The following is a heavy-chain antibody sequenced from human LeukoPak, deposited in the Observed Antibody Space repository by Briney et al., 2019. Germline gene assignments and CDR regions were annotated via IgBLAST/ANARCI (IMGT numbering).Heavy chain of an antibody. V-gene: IGHV1-69*05. CDR1: GGTFSSYA. CDR3: ARGEGRRDGYNPLPY. D-gene: IGHD5-24*01. J-gene: IGHJ4*02. Sequence: SVKVSCKASGGTFSSYAISWVRQAPGQGLEWMGGIFPIFGTANYAQKFQGRVTITTDESTSTAYMGLSSLRSEDTAVYYCARGEGRRDGYNPLPYWGQGTLVTVSS. CDR2: IFPIFGTA.